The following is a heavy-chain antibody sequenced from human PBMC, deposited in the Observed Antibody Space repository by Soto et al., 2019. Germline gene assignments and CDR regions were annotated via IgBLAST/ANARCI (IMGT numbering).Heavy chain of an antibody. CDR2: IWYDGSNK. J-gene: IGHJ4*02. V-gene: IGHV3-33*01. Sequence: GGSLRLSCAASGFTFSSYGMHWVRQAPGKGLEWVAVIWYDGSNKYYADSVKGRFTISRDNSKNTLYLQMNSLRAEDTTVYYCARDHTATTSYVDYWGQETLVTVSS. D-gene: IGHD4-17*01. CDR3: ARDHTATTSYVDY. CDR1: GFTFSSYG.